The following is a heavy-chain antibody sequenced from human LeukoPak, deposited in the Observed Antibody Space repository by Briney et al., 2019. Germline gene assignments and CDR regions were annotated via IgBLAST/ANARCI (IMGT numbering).Heavy chain of an antibody. CDR3: ARHRGQYNAHDAFDI. J-gene: IGHJ3*02. V-gene: IGHV4-59*08. Sequence: SETLPLTCTVSGGSVSGHYWSWLRQTPGKGLEWIGYILYSGSTRYNPSLGSRVTISVDTSKDLFSLTLTSVTAADTALYYCARHRGQYNAHDAFDIWGRGTLVAVSS. CDR1: GGSVSGHY. D-gene: IGHD1-14*01. CDR2: ILYSGST.